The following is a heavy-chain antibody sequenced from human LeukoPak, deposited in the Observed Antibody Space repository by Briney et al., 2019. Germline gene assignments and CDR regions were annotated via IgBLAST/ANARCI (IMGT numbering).Heavy chain of an antibody. D-gene: IGHD3-3*01. J-gene: IGHJ4*02. V-gene: IGHV3-23*01. CDR3: AREYYDFWSGYPRNSAFDY. CDR2: ISGSGGST. CDR1: GFTFSSYA. Sequence: GGSLRLSCAASGFTFSSYAMSWVRQAPGKGLEWVSAISGSGGSTYYADSVKGRFTISRDNSKNTLYLQMNSLRAEDTAVYYCAREYYDFWSGYPRNSAFDYWGQGTLVTVSS.